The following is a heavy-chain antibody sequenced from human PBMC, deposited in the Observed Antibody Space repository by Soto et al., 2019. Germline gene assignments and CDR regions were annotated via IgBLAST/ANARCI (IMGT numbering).Heavy chain of an antibody. CDR1: GGSFSGYY. D-gene: IGHD3-10*01. CDR2: INHSGST. Sequence: SETLSLTCAVYGGSFSGYYWSWIRQPPGKGLEWIGEINHSGSTNYNPSLKSRVTISVDTSKNQFSLKLSSVTAADTAVYYCAANYYGSGSYLGRGQGTLVTVSS. V-gene: IGHV4-34*01. CDR3: AANYYGSGSYLG. J-gene: IGHJ4*02.